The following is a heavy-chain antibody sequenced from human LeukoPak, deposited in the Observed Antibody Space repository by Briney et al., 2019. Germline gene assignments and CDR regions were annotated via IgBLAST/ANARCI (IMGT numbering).Heavy chain of an antibody. CDR2: IYSGGST. CDR1: GFTVSSNY. D-gene: IGHD3-10*01. V-gene: IGHV3-66*01. Sequence: GRSLRLSCAASGFTVSSNYMSWVRQAPGKGLEWVSVIYSGGSTYYADSVKGRFTISRDNSKNTLYLQMNSLRAEDTAVYYCAKEENYGSGSYYNLNFDYWGQGTLVTVSS. CDR3: AKEENYGSGSYYNLNFDY. J-gene: IGHJ4*02.